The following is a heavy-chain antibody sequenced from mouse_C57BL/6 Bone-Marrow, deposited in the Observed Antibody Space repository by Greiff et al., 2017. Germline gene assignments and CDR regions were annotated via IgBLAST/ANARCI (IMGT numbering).Heavy chain of an antibody. CDR1: GFTFSDYY. Sequence: DVMLVESGGGLVPPGGSLKLSCAASGFTFSDYYMYWVRQTPVKRLEWVAYISTGGGSTYYPDTVKGRFTISRDNAQNTLYLPMCRLKSEDTAMYYCARFTWFAYWGQGTLVTVSA. V-gene: IGHV5-12*01. J-gene: IGHJ3*01. CDR3: ARFTWFAY. CDR2: ISTGGGST.